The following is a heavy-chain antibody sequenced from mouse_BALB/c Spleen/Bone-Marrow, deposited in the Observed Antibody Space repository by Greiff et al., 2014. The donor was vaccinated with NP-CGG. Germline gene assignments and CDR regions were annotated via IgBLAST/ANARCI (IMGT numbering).Heavy chain of an antibody. CDR1: GYTFTDYN. CDR2: IYPYSGGT. V-gene: IGHV1S29*02. J-gene: IGHJ3*01. D-gene: IGHD4-1*01. Sequence: EVKLEESGPELVRPGASVKISCKASGYTFTDYNIYWVKQSHGKSLEWIGYIYPYSGGTGYNQKFKSKATLTVDNSSTTAYMELRSLTSEDSAVYYCARGNWDFAYWGQGTPVTVST. CDR3: ARGNWDFAY.